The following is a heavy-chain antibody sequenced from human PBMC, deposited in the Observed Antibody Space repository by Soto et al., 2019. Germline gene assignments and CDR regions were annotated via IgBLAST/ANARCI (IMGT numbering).Heavy chain of an antibody. V-gene: IGHV3-15*01. CDR2: IKSKTDGGTT. Sequence: GESLKISCAASGFTFSNAWMSWVRQAPGKGLEWVGRIKSKTDGGTTDYAAPVKGRFTISRDDSKNTLYLQMNSLKTEDTAVYYCTTGLRMVRGVIDYWGQGTLVTVSS. CDR1: GFTFSNAW. CDR3: TTGLRMVRGVIDY. D-gene: IGHD3-10*01. J-gene: IGHJ4*02.